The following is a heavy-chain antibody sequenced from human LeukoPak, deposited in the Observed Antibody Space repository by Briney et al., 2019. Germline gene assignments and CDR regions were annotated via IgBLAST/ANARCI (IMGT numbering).Heavy chain of an antibody. V-gene: IGHV3-48*04. J-gene: IGHJ6*02. Sequence: GGSLRLSCAASGFTFSNYWMTWVRQAPGKGLEWVSHIRSSGGSIYYADSVEGRFTISRDNTKNSLYLQMDSLRAEDTAVYYCARARLTTVTTSYYYGMDVWGQGTTVTVSS. CDR2: IRSSGGSI. CDR1: GFTFSNYW. CDR3: ARARLTTVTTSYYYGMDV. D-gene: IGHD4-17*01.